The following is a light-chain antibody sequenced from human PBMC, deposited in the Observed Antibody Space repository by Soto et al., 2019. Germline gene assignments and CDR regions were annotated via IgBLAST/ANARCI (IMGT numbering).Light chain of an antibody. CDR1: NNDVGGYNY. CDR2: EVS. Sequence: QSVLTQPASVSGSPGQSITISCTGTNNDVGGYNYVSWYQQHPGKAPKVIIYEVSKRPSGVSNRFSGSKSGNTASLTISGLQAEDEADYYCSYYTSATILFGTGTKVTVL. CDR3: SYYTSATIL. J-gene: IGLJ1*01. V-gene: IGLV2-14*01.